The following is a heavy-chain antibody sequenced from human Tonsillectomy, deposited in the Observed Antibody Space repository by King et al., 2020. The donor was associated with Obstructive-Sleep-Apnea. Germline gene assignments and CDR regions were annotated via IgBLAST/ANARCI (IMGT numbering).Heavy chain of an antibody. CDR2: ISWNTVNI. CDR1: GFTFDDCA. V-gene: IGHV3-9*01. J-gene: IGHJ4*02. CDR3: AKTGPSSGYYRAFDY. D-gene: IGHD3-22*01. Sequence: EVQLVESGGGLVQPDRSLGLSCAASGFTFDDCAMHWVRQAPGKGLEWVSGISWNTVNIDYADSVKGRFTVSRDNAKNSLYLQMNSLRAEDTALYYCAKTGPSSGYYRAFDYWGQGTLVTVSS.